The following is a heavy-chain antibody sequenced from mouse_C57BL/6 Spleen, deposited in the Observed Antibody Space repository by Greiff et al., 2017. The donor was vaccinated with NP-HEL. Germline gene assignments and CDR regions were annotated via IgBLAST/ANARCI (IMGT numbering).Heavy chain of an antibody. CDR1: GYTFTSYW. V-gene: IGHV1-72*01. D-gene: IGHD2-4*01. Sequence: QVQLQQPGAELVKPGASVKLSCKASGYTFTSYWMHWVKQRPGRGLEWIGRIDPNSGGTNYNEKFKSKATLTVDKPSSTAYLQLSSLTSEDSAVYYCAIQSYYDYGYAMDYWGQGTSVTVSS. CDR3: AIQSYYDYGYAMDY. CDR2: IDPNSGGT. J-gene: IGHJ4*01.